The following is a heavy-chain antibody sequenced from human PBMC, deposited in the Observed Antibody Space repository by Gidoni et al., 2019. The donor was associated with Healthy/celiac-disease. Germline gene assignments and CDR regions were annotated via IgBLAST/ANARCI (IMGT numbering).Heavy chain of an antibody. Sequence: QVQLVESGGGVVQPWRSLRLSCAASGFTFSSYGMHWVRQAPGKGLEWVAVIWYDGSNKYYADSVKGRFTISRDNSKNTLYLQMNSLRAEDTAVYYCARDRAPSSGWYGYFQHWGQGTLVTVSS. J-gene: IGHJ1*01. CDR3: ARDRAPSSGWYGYFQH. CDR2: IWYDGSNK. CDR1: GFTFSSYG. V-gene: IGHV3-33*01. D-gene: IGHD6-19*01.